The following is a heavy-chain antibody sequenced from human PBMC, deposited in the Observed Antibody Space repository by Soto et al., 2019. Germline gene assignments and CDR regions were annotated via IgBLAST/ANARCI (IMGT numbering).Heavy chain of an antibody. CDR3: ARDSYYGSGTPFDY. D-gene: IGHD3-10*01. V-gene: IGHV3-33*01. CDR1: GFTFSSYG. J-gene: IGHJ4*02. Sequence: QVQLVESGGGVVQPGRSLRLSCAASGFTFSSYGMHWVRQAPGKGLEWVAVIWYDGSNKYYADSVKGRFTISRDNSKNTLYLQMNSLRAEDTAVYYCARDSYYGSGTPFDYWGQGTLVTVSS. CDR2: IWYDGSNK.